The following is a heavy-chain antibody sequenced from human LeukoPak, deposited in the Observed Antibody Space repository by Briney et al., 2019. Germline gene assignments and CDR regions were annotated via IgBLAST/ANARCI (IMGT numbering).Heavy chain of an antibody. CDR2: ITGSGSTI. D-gene: IGHD6-19*01. J-gene: IGHJ6*03. CDR3: ARASGHSSGWSRHSYYYIDV. Sequence: PGGSLRLSCAASGFTFSNFEMNWVRQAPGKGLEWVSYITGSGSTIYSESVKGRFTISRDNAKNSLYLQVNTLRAEDTAVYYCARASGHSSGWSRHSYYYIDVWGRGTTVTVSS. CDR1: GFTFSNFE. V-gene: IGHV3-48*03.